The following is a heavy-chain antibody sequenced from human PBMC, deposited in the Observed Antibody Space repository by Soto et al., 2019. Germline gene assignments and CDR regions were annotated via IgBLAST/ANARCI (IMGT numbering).Heavy chain of an antibody. CDR1: GFTFSSYA. V-gene: IGHV3-30*04. CDR3: ARSGDYADAY. CDR2: ISYDGNNN. J-gene: IGHJ4*02. D-gene: IGHD4-17*01. Sequence: QVQLVESGGGVVQPGRSLRLSCAVSGFTFSSYAMQWVRQAPGKGLEWVAIISYDGNNNDYADSEKGRFTISRDNSKNTLYLQMNSLRDDDTAVYFCARSGDYADAYWGQGTLVTVSS.